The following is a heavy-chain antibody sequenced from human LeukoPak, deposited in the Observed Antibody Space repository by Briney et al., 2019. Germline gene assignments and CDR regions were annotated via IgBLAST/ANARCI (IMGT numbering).Heavy chain of an antibody. D-gene: IGHD3-16*02. Sequence: SETLSLTCTVSGDSISSYHWSWIRQPPGKGLEWIGYIYYSGSANNNPSLKSRVTISVDTSKNQFSLKLSSVTAADTAVYYCARGSHDYVWGSYRRGVYFDYWGQGTLVTVSS. V-gene: IGHV4-59*12. J-gene: IGHJ4*02. CDR3: ARGSHDYVWGSYRRGVYFDY. CDR2: IYYSGSA. CDR1: GDSISSYH.